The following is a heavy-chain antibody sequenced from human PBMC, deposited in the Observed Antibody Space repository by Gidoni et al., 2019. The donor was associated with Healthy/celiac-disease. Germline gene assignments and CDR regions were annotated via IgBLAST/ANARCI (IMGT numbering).Heavy chain of an antibody. CDR1: GSTFGSYR. D-gene: IGHD6-13*01. V-gene: IGHV3-21*01. CDR3: ERSGYTSSWGNNWFDP. J-gene: IGHJ5*02. Sequence: EVQLVESGGGLVKPGGSLSLLCAPSGSTFGSYRMNWVRQAPGKGLEGVESISTSSTYIYYADSVKGRFTSSRDNGKNSLSRQMNSLRDEDTAVYYCERSGYTSSWGNNWFDPWGQGTLVIVSS. CDR2: ISTSSTYI.